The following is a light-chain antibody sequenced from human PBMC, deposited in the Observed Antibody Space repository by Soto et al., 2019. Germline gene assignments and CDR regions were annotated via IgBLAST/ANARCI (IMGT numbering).Light chain of an antibody. CDR3: QQRSNWPPLVA. CDR2: DAS. CDR1: QSVSSY. V-gene: IGKV3-11*01. Sequence: EIVLTQSPATLSLSPGETATLSCRASQSVSSYLAWYQQKPGQAPRLLIYDASNRATGIPARFSGSGSGTDFTLTISSLEPEDFAVYYCQQRSNWPPLVAFGQGTKVEIK. J-gene: IGKJ1*01.